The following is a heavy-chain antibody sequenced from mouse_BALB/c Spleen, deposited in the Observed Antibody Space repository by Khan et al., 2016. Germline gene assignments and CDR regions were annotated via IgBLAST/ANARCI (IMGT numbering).Heavy chain of an antibody. CDR2: INPTDGYT. V-gene: IGHV1-7*01. CDR3: ARCVRGGNVDY. J-gene: IGHJ2*01. Sequence: QVQLQQSGAELVKPGASVKISCKASGYTFTNYCMHWVKQRPAQGLEWIGYINPTDGYTDYNQTFKDKATLTADKSSSTVYMQLTSLTSEDSAVYSCARCVRGGNVDYWGQGTPLTVSS. CDR1: GYTFTNYC.